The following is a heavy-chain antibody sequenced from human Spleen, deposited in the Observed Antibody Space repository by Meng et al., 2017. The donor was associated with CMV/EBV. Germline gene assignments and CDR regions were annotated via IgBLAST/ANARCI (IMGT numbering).Heavy chain of an antibody. CDR2: ISNSGNTM. Sequence: GESLKISCAASGFIFSDHYMSWVRQAPGKGLEWIAYISNSGNTMGYTDSVKGRFTISRDNAKNSLYLQMNSLRAEDTAVYYCARAQIVVVPAATPAYGMDVWGQGTTVTVSS. CDR1: GFIFSDHY. CDR3: ARAQIVVVPAATPAYGMDV. D-gene: IGHD2-2*02. J-gene: IGHJ6*02. V-gene: IGHV3-11*04.